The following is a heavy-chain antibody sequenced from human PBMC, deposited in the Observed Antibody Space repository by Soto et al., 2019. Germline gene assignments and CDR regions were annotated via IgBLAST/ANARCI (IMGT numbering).Heavy chain of an antibody. V-gene: IGHV3-9*01. J-gene: IGHJ6*02. CDR2: ISWNSGSI. CDR1: GFTFDDYA. D-gene: IGHD3-3*01. CDR3: AKDTTYCDFWSGPYGMDV. Sequence: GGSLRLSCAASGFTFDDYAMHWVRQAPGKGLEWVSGISWNSGSIGYADSVKGRFTISRDNAKNSLYLQMNSLRAEDTALYYCAKDTTYCDFWSGPYGMDVWGQGTTVTVSS.